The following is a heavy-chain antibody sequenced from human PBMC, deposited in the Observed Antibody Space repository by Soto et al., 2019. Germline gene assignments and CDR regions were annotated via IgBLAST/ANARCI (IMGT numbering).Heavy chain of an antibody. CDR1: GFTFSSYA. D-gene: IGHD3-3*01. J-gene: IGHJ5*02. CDR3: ARGDYDFWSGENWFDP. CDR2: ISYDGSNK. Sequence: VGSLRLSCAASGFTFSSYAMHWVRQAPGKGLEWVAVISYDGSNKYYADSVKGRFTISRDNSKNTLYLQMNSLRAEDTAVYYCARGDYDFWSGENWFDPWGQGTLVTVSS. V-gene: IGHV3-30-3*01.